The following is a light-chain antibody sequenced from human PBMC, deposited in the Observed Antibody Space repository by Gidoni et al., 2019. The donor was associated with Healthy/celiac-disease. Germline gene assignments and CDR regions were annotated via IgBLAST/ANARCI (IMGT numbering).Light chain of an antibody. CDR2: YDD. V-gene: IGLV1-36*01. CDR1: SSNIANNA. CDR3: AAWDDSLNGHV. J-gene: IGLJ1*01. Sequence: QSVLTQPPSVSEAPRQRVTISCSGSSSNIANNAVNWYQQLPGKAPKLLIYYDDLLPSGVSDRFSGSKSGTSASLAISGLQSEDEADYYCAAWDDSLNGHVFGTGTKVTVL.